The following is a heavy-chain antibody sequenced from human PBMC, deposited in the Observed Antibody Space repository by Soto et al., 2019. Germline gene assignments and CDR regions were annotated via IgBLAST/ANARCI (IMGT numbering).Heavy chain of an antibody. D-gene: IGHD4-4*01. CDR2: INWNGDRT. CDR3: ARDSDDSTGWYDH. V-gene: IGHV3-20*04. CDR1: GFTFDDYS. Sequence: EVRLVQSGGGLERSGGSLRLSCAVSGFTFDDYSMTWVRQVPGKGLEWVCGINWNGDRTDYADSVRGRFTISRDNAKNLLYLEVNSLRGEDTALYYCARDSDDSTGWYDHWGQGTLVSVSS. J-gene: IGHJ5*02.